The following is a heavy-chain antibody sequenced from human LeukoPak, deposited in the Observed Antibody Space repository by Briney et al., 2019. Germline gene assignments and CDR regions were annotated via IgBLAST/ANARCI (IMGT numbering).Heavy chain of an antibody. CDR1: GCTISPYY. CDR2: IYYSGTT. Sequence: PSETLSLTCSVSGCTISPYYRSWIRQAPGKGLELMGYIYYSGTTNYNPSLQSRVTISVATSKNQFSLKLSSVSAADTAVYYCERSYSGYPRGYYFDYWGQGTLVTVSS. CDR3: ERSYSGYPRGYYFDY. D-gene: IGHD5-12*01. J-gene: IGHJ4*02. V-gene: IGHV4-59*01.